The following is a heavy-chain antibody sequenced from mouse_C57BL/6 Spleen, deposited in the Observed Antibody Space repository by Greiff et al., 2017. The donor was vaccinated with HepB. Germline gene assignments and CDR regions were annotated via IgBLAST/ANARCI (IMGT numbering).Heavy chain of an antibody. V-gene: IGHV1-69*01. D-gene: IGHD1-1*01. CDR1: GYTFTSYW. CDR3: VKTSSYAMDY. Sequence: QVQLKQPGAELVMPGASVKLSCKASGYTFTSYWMHWVKQRPGQGLEWIGEIDPSDSYTNYNQKFKGKSTLTVDKSSSTAYMQLSSLTSEDSAVYYCVKTSSYAMDYWGQGTSVTVSS. CDR2: IDPSDSYT. J-gene: IGHJ4*01.